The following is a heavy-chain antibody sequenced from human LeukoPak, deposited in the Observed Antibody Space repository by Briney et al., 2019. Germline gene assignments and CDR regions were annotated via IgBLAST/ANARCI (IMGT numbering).Heavy chain of an antibody. J-gene: IGHJ6*02. CDR2: IYTSGST. CDR3: AAGGVATITDYYYYGMDV. Sequence: SETLSLTCTVSGGSISSYYWSWIRQPAGKGLEWIGRIYTSGSTNYNPSLKSRVTMSVDTSKNQFSLKLSSVTAADTAVYYGAAGGVATITDYYYYGMDVWGQGTTVTVSS. D-gene: IGHD5-12*01. V-gene: IGHV4-4*07. CDR1: GGSISSYY.